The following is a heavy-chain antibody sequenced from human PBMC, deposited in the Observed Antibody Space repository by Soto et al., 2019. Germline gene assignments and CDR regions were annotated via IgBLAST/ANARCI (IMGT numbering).Heavy chain of an antibody. CDR3: ALRETTMLTNGG. V-gene: IGHV3-21*01. J-gene: IGHJ4*02. CDR1: GFSLSAYD. CDR2: ISSSTIYI. Sequence: EVQLVESGGGLVKPGGSLRLSCAGSGFSLSAYDMNWIRQAPGKGLEWVSSISSSTIYIHYADSVKGRFTISRDNAKGSLYLQMNSLRAEETSVYYCALRETTMLTNGGWGQGTLVTVSS. D-gene: IGHD5-18*01.